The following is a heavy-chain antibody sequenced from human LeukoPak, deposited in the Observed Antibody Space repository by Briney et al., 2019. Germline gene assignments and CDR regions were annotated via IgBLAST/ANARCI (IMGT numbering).Heavy chain of an antibody. D-gene: IGHD6-13*01. CDR1: GFTFSSYS. CDR2: ISSSSSTI. V-gene: IGHV3-48*04. Sequence: GGSLRLSCAASGFTFSSYSMNWVRQAPGKGLEWVSYISSSSSTIYYADSVKGRFTISRDNAKNSLYLQMNSLRAEDTAVYYCARDVGIAAASYFDYWGQGTLVTVSS. J-gene: IGHJ4*02. CDR3: ARDVGIAAASYFDY.